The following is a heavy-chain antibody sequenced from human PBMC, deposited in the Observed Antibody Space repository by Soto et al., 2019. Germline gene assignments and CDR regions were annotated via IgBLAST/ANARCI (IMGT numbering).Heavy chain of an antibody. V-gene: IGHV4-59*05. CDR2: IYYSGST. D-gene: IGHD4-17*01. CDR1: GGSISSYY. J-gene: IGHJ4*02. CDR3: ARHGYGHYRQDY. Sequence: KASETLSLTCAVSGGSISSYYWSWIRQPPGKGLEWIGSIYYSGSTYYNPSLKSRVTISVDTSKNQFSLKLSSVTAADTAVYYCARHGYGHYRQDYRARGTPVPVSS.